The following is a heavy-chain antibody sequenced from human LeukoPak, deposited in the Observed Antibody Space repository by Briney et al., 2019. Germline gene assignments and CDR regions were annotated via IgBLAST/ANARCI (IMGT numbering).Heavy chain of an antibody. Sequence: ASVKVSCKVSGYTLTELSMHWVRQAPGKGLEWMGGFDPEDGETIYAQKFQGRVTMTEDTSTDTAYMELSSLRSEDTAVYYCAGHRGYYDFWIRDNWFDPWGQGTLVTVSS. J-gene: IGHJ5*02. D-gene: IGHD3-3*01. V-gene: IGHV1-24*01. CDR2: FDPEDGET. CDR3: AGHRGYYDFWIRDNWFDP. CDR1: GYTLTELS.